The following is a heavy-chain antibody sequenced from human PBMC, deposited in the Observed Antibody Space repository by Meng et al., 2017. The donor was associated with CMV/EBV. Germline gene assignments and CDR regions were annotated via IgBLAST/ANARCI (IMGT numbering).Heavy chain of an antibody. CDR1: GYTFTSYD. Sequence: SVKVSCKASGYTFTSYDINWVRQAPGQGLEWMGGIIPIFGTANYAQKFQGRVTITTDESTSTAYMELSSLRSEDTAVYYCAVEGDRYFDYWGQGTLVTVSS. J-gene: IGHJ4*02. D-gene: IGHD5-24*01. V-gene: IGHV1-69*05. CDR3: AVEGDRYFDY. CDR2: IIPIFGTA.